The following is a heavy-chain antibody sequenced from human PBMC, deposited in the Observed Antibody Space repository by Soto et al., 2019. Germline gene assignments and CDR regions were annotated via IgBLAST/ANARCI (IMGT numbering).Heavy chain of an antibody. D-gene: IGHD3-10*01. CDR1: GGSISSYY. Sequence: SETLSLTCTVSGGSISSYYWSWIRQPPGKGLEWIGYIYYSGSTNYNPSLKSRVTISVDTSKNQFSLKLSSVTAADTAVYYCARLRTTMGPYYYYGMDVWGQGATVTVSS. V-gene: IGHV4-59*08. J-gene: IGHJ6*02. CDR3: ARLRTTMGPYYYYGMDV. CDR2: IYYSGST.